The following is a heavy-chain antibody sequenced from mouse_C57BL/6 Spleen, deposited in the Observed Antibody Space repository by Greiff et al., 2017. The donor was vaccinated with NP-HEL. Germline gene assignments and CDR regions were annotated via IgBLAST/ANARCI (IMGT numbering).Heavy chain of an antibody. D-gene: IGHD1-1*01. Sequence: EVQGVESGGGLVKPGGSLKLSCAASGFTFSDYGMHWVRQAPEKGLEWVAYISSGSSTIYYADPVKGRFTISRDNATNTLFLQMTRLRSEDTAMYYCARNYYGSKAWFAYWGQGTLVTVSA. J-gene: IGHJ3*01. CDR1: GFTFSDYG. CDR2: ISSGSSTI. V-gene: IGHV5-17*01. CDR3: ARNYYGSKAWFAY.